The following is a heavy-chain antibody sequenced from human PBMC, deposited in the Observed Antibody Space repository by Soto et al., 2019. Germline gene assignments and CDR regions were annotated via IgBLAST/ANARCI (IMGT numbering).Heavy chain of an antibody. V-gene: IGHV5-51*01. CDR1: GYSFTSYW. D-gene: IGHD3-3*01. CDR3: ARHITLPWNPQGSLGLRGMDYYGMDV. CDR2: IYPGDSDT. Sequence: GESLKISCKGSGYSFTSYWIGWVRQMPGKGLEWMGIIYPGDSDTRYSPSFQGQVTISADKSISTAYLQWSSLKASDTAMYYCARHITLPWNPQGSLGLRGMDYYGMDVWGQGTTVTVSS. J-gene: IGHJ6*02.